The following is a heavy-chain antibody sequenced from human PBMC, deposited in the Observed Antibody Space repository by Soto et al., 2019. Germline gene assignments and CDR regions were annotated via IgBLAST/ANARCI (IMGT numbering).Heavy chain of an antibody. CDR1: GFSFSSYG. Sequence: GGSLRLSCAVSGFSFSSYGMHWVRQAPGKGLEWVALISYDGSNKFYADSVKGRFTISRDNSKNTLYLQMNSLRAEDTAVYYCAKVQEYSSSWYYYYYGMDVWGPGTTVTVSS. CDR2: ISYDGSNK. D-gene: IGHD6-13*01. J-gene: IGHJ6*02. CDR3: AKVQEYSSSWYYYYYGMDV. V-gene: IGHV3-30*18.